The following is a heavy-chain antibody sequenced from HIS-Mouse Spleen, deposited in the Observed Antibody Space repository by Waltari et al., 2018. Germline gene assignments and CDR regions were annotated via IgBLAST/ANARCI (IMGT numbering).Heavy chain of an antibody. J-gene: IGHJ3*02. CDR3: ASSVVVPAAIPRDDAFDI. D-gene: IGHD2-2*02. V-gene: IGHV4-31*02. CDR2: IYYSGST. Sequence: YIYYSGSTYYNPSLKSRVTISVDTSKNQFSLKLSSVTAADAAVYYCASSVVVPAAIPRDDAFDIWGQGTMVTVSS.